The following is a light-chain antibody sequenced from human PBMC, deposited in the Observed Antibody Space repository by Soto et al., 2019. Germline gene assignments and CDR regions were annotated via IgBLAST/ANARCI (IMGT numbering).Light chain of an antibody. J-gene: IGKJ3*01. CDR1: ESISSTY. V-gene: IGKV3-20*01. CDR3: QEYEYHTSFT. CDR2: GAS. Sequence: ERVLTQSPGTLSLSPGETANLSCRVSESISSTYLAWYQQKSGQAPRILMYGASRRATGIPDRFSGSGSGTDFTLTISRLEPEDFAVYFCQEYEYHTSFTFGPGTKVDVK.